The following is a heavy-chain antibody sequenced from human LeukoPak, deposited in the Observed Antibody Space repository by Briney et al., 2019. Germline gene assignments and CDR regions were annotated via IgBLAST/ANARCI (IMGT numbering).Heavy chain of an antibody. CDR1: GFTLSTNY. CDR3: ARVGDHFHWYLDL. Sequence: GGSLRLSCAASGFTLSTNYMNWVRQAPGKGLEWVSLLYSGSDTYYADSVKGRFTISRDRSKNILSLQMNNLRAEDTAVYYCARVGDHFHWYLDLWGRGTLVTVSS. D-gene: IGHD3-10*01. V-gene: IGHV3-53*01. J-gene: IGHJ2*01. CDR2: LYSGSDT.